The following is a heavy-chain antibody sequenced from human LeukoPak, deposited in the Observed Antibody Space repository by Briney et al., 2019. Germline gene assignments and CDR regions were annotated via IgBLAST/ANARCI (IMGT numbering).Heavy chain of an antibody. CDR2: INHSGST. J-gene: IGHJ4*02. Sequence: SETLSLTCAVYGGSFSGYYWSWIRQPPGKGLEWIGEINHSGSTNYNPSLKSRVTISVDTSKNQFSLKLSSVTAADTAMYYCARERRPIVVVPAARSLGPYFDYWGQGTLVTVSS. CDR3: ARERRPIVVVPAARSLGPYFDY. CDR1: GGSFSGYY. V-gene: IGHV4-34*01. D-gene: IGHD2-2*01.